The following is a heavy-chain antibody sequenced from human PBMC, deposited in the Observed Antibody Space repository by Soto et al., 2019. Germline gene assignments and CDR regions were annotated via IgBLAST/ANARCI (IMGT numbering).Heavy chain of an antibody. CDR1: GFTFSSYS. J-gene: IGHJ5*02. D-gene: IGHD2-15*01. Sequence: GGSLRLSCAASGFTFSSYSMNWVRQAPGKGLEWVSYISSSSSTIYYADSVKGRFTISRDKAKNSLYLQMNSLRAEDTALYYCARALGYCSGGSCYDWFDPWGQGTLVTVSS. V-gene: IGHV3-48*01. CDR2: ISSSSSTI. CDR3: ARALGYCSGGSCYDWFDP.